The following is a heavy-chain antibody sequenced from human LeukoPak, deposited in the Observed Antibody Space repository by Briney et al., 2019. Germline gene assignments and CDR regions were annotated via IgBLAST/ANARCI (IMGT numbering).Heavy chain of an antibody. J-gene: IGHJ5*02. V-gene: IGHV4-59*08. CDR1: GGSISGNY. D-gene: IGHD1-26*01. Sequence: SETLSLTCTGSGGSISGNYWSWIRQPPGKGLEWMGYIYYSGSTNYNPSLKSRVTISVDTSKNQISLKLSSVTAADTAVYYCARPLTCSGSYSARCHWFDPWGQGTLVTVSS. CDR2: IYYSGST. CDR3: ARPLTCSGSYSARCHWFDP.